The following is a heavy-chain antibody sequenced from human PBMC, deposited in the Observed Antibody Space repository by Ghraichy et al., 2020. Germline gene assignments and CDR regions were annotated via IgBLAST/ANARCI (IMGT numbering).Heavy chain of an antibody. CDR1: GGSFSGYY. J-gene: IGHJ4*02. CDR3: ARVTSV. Sequence: SQTLSLTCAVYGGSFSGYYWSWIRQPPGKGLEWIGEINHSGSTNYNPSLKSRVTISVDTSKNQFSLKLSSVTAADTAVYYCARVTSVRGQGTLVTVSS. V-gene: IGHV4-34*01. CDR2: INHSGST. D-gene: IGHD3-16*01.